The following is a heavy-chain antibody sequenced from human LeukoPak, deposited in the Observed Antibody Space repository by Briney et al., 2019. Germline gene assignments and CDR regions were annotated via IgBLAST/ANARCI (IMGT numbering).Heavy chain of an antibody. V-gene: IGHV3-66*01. CDR1: GVSVRSNY. J-gene: IGHJ6*03. Sequence: GGPLRLSCAASGVSVRSNYMSWVRQAPGKGLDWVSVIYSDGRAFYAESVKGRFTISRDTSKNTVYLQMNNLRAEDTARYFCARERGPSGSGSLSFYYYNMDVWGRGTTVSVSS. CDR3: ARERGPSGSGSLSFYYYNMDV. D-gene: IGHD6-25*01. CDR2: IYSDGRA.